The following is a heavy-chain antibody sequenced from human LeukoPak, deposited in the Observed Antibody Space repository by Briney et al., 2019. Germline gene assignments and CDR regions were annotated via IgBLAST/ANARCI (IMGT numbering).Heavy chain of an antibody. CDR2: INEDGSEK. CDR1: GFTFSSYC. D-gene: IGHD4/OR15-4a*01. CDR3: ARGDYHLGP. J-gene: IGHJ5*02. V-gene: IGHV3-7*04. Sequence: SGGSLSLSCTASGFTFSSYCLSWVRQVPGKGLEWVANINEDGSEKYYVGSVEGPFTISRDNAQNSFYRPMICLRAEDTDVYYCARGDYHLGPWGQGTLVTVSS.